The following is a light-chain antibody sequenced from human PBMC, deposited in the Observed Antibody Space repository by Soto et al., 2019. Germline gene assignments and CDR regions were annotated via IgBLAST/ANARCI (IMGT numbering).Light chain of an antibody. Sequence: NFMLTQPHSVSESPGKTVTISCTGRSGSIASNYVQWYQQRPGSAPTTVIYEDNKRPSGVPDRFSGSVDTSSNSASLIISGLKTEDEADYYCQSHDTTNVVFGRGTKLTVL. J-gene: IGLJ3*02. CDR2: EDN. CDR1: SGSIASNY. CDR3: QSHDTTNVV. V-gene: IGLV6-57*02.